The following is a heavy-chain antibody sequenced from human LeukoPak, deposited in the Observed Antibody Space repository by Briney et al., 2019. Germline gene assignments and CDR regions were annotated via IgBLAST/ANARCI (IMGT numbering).Heavy chain of an antibody. D-gene: IGHD1-26*01. CDR2: ISYDGSNK. J-gene: IGHJ3*02. Sequence: SGGSLRLSCAASGFTFSSYAMHWVRQAPGKGLEWVAVISYDGSNKYYADSVKGRFTISRDNSKNTLYLQMNSLRAEDTAVYYCARSDELTSYGSPSAFDIWGQGTMVTVSS. V-gene: IGHV3-30-3*01. CDR1: GFTFSSYA. CDR3: ARSDELTSYGSPSAFDI.